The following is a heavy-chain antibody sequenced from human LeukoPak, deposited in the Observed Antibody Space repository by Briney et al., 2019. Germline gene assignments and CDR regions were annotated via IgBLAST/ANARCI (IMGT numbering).Heavy chain of an antibody. CDR2: ISTYNGNT. CDR1: GYTFINNG. V-gene: IGHV1-18*01. D-gene: IGHD3/OR15-3a*01. Sequence: ASVKVSCKASGYTFINNGIAWVRQAPGQGLEWMGWISTYNGNTYFAQKFQGRVTMTTDTSTSTAYMEVMSLRSADAAVYYCARDWGFTLDYWGQGSLVTVSS. J-gene: IGHJ4*02. CDR3: ARDWGFTLDY.